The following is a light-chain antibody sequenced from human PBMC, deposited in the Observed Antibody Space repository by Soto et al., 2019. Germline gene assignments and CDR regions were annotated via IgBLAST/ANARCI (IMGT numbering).Light chain of an antibody. V-gene: IGKV3-20*01. CDR3: QQYGTSEII. Sequence: EFVLTQSPGTLSLSPGEIATLSCRASQSLANSFIAWYQQKPGQAPRLIIYDTSSRASGIPDRFSGSGSGTDFTLTISRLETEDFAVFYCQQYGTSEIIFGQGTRLEIK. CDR1: QSLANSF. CDR2: DTS. J-gene: IGKJ5*01.